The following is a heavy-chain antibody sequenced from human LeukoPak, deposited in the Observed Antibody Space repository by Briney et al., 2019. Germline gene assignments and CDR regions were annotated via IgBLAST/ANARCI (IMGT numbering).Heavy chain of an antibody. CDR3: ARDSGYSYGIY. Sequence: GGSLRLSCAASGFTFSSYSMNWVRQAPGKGLEGVSYISSSSSTIYYADSVKGRFTISRDNAKNSLYLQMNSLRAEDTAVYYCARDSGYSYGIYWGQGTLVTVSS. CDR1: GFTFSSYS. J-gene: IGHJ4*02. CDR2: ISSSSSTI. V-gene: IGHV3-48*01. D-gene: IGHD5-18*01.